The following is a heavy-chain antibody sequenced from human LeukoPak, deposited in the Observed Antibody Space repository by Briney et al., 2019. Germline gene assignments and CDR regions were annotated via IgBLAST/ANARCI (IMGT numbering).Heavy chain of an antibody. J-gene: IGHJ6*02. CDR3: ARVPAAGVQQSGYYYAMDV. CDR2: IKQDGSDT. Sequence: GGSLRLSCAASGFTFSSYWMSWVRQAPGKGLEWVANIKQDGSDTYYLDSVKGRFTISRDNAKNSPYLQINSLRAENTAVYYCARVPAAGVQQSGYYYAMDVWGQGTTVTVSS. V-gene: IGHV3-7*03. CDR1: GFTFSSYW. D-gene: IGHD6-13*01.